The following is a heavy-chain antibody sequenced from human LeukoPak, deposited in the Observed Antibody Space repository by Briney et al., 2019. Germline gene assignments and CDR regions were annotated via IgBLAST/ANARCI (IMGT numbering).Heavy chain of an antibody. V-gene: IGHV3-30*03. Sequence: HPGGSLRLSCAASGFTFSNYGMHWVRQAPGKGLEWVAVISYDGSNKYYADSVKGRFTISRDNSKNTLYLQMNSLRAEDTAVYYCAREAPTAPLIIVGLFDYWGQGTLVTVSS. D-gene: IGHD1-26*01. CDR2: ISYDGSNK. CDR3: AREAPTAPLIIVGLFDY. CDR1: GFTFSNYG. J-gene: IGHJ4*02.